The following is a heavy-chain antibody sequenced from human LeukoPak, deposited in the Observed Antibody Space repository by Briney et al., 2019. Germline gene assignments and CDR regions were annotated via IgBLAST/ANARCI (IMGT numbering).Heavy chain of an antibody. D-gene: IGHD4-17*01. CDR2: IYYSGST. Sequence: SETLSLTCTVSGGSISSYYWSWIRQPPGKGLEWIGYIYYSGSTNYNPSPKSRVTISVDTSKNQFSLKLSSVTAADTAVYYCARDLGGSYGDYPWFDPWGQGTLVTVSS. J-gene: IGHJ5*02. CDR1: GGSISSYY. CDR3: ARDLGGSYGDYPWFDP. V-gene: IGHV4-59*01.